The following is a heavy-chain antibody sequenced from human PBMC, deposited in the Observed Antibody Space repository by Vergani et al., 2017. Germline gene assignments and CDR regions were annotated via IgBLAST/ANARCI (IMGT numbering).Heavy chain of an antibody. D-gene: IGHD2-8*02. CDR3: VRTEYCTGIACNTRFDS. V-gene: IGHV3-74*03. Sequence: EVQLVESGGGSVQSGGSLRLSFFASGFLFNTFWFHLFRQVPGKGLMWVARIDEYGNRATYGDFETGRFTISRDNAKNTVFLQMNNLRADDAGVYYCVRTEYCTGIACNTRFDSWGQGALVTVSS. CDR1: GFLFNTFW. J-gene: IGHJ5*01. CDR2: IDEYGNRA.